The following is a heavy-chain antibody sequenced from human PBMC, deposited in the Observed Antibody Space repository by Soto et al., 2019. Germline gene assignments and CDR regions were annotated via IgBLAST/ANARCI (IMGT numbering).Heavy chain of an antibody. CDR3: ARGRGYSGDDHYYYFDMDV. D-gene: IGHD5-12*01. J-gene: IGHJ6*02. Sequence: VASVKVSCKASGGTFNNYPITWVRQAPGQGLEWMGGSIPIFGTANYAQKSQGRVTITVDESTSTAYMELSSLRSEDTAVYYCARGRGYSGDDHYYYFDMDVWGQGTTVTVSS. V-gene: IGHV1-69*13. CDR2: SIPIFGTA. CDR1: GGTFNNYP.